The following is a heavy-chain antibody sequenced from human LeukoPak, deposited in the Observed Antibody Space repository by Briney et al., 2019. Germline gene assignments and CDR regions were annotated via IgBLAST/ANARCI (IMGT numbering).Heavy chain of an antibody. D-gene: IGHD3-22*01. CDR3: ASSSSGYYYPDY. J-gene: IGHJ4*02. CDR1: RFTFSSYW. CDR2: IKQDGSEK. Sequence: GGSLRLSCAASRFTFSSYWMSWVRQAPGKGLEWVANIKQDGSEKYYVDSVKGRFTISRDNAKNSLYLQMNSLRAEDTAVYYCASSSSGYYYPDYWGQGTLVTVSS. V-gene: IGHV3-7*01.